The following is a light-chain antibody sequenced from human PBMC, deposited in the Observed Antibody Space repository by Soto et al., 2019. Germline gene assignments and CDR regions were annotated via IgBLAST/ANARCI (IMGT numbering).Light chain of an antibody. CDR1: QSVDSEF. CDR3: QQYNNWQRT. J-gene: IGKJ1*01. V-gene: IGKV3-15*01. Sequence: MVLSHSPGTLSLSTGKRATLSSSVSQSVDSEFLAGYQKKTGEAPRIIIYCPSTRATGRPARFSGSGSGTEFSLPISSLQSEDFAVYYCQQYNNWQRTFGQGTKVDIK. CDR2: CPS.